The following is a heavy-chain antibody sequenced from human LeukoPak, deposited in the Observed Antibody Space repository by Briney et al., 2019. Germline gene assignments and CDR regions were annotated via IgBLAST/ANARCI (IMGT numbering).Heavy chain of an antibody. D-gene: IGHD3-3*01. CDR3: AKRLGFGVAIGDFDY. CDR1: GFTFSNYA. Sequence: GSLRLSCAASGFTFSNYAMSWVRQAPGKGLEWVSAISGSGDSTYYADSVKGRFTISRDSSMETLYLQMNSLRAEDTATYFCAKRLGFGVAIGDFDYWGQGTLVTVSS. CDR2: ISGSGDST. J-gene: IGHJ4*02. V-gene: IGHV3-23*01.